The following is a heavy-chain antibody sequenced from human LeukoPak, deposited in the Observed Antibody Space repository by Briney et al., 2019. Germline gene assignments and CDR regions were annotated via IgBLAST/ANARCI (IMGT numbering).Heavy chain of an antibody. CDR2: ISGSGGST. J-gene: IGHJ4*02. Sequence: GGSLRLSCAASGFTFSSYAMSWVRQAPGKGLEWVSAISGSGGSTYYADSVKGRFTISRDNSKNTLYLQMNSLRAEDTAVYYCANGGYYYDSSGYYYSQPPNDYWGQGTLVTVS. D-gene: IGHD3-22*01. CDR1: GFTFSSYA. CDR3: ANGGYYYDSSGYYYSQPPNDY. V-gene: IGHV3-23*01.